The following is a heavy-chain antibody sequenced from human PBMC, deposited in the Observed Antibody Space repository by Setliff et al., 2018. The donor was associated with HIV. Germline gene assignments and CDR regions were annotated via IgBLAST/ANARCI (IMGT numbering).Heavy chain of an antibody. CDR2: IYFTGSA. CDR3: AREDYYYYGMDV. Sequence: SETLSLTCTVSGGSLSRTSYYWGWIRQPPGKGLEWLGTIYFTGSAYYNPSLKSRVTISVDTSKNQFSLKLSSVTAADTAVYYCAREDYYYYGMDVWGQGTTVTVSS. V-gene: IGHV4-39*02. J-gene: IGHJ6*02. CDR1: GGSLSRTSYY.